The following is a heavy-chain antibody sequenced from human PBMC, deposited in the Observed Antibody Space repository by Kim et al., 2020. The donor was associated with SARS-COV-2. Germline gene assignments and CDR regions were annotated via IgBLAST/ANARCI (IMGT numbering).Heavy chain of an antibody. Sequence: EKYYIDSVKGRITISRDNANNAMYLQMSGLRAEDTAVYYCARDIRGTWFDPWGQGTRVTVSS. CDR2: EK. V-gene: IGHV3-7*04. D-gene: IGHD3-16*01. CDR3: ARDIRGTWFDP. J-gene: IGHJ5*02.